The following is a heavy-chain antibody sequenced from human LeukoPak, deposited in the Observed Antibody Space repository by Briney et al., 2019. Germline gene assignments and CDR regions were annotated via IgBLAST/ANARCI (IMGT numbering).Heavy chain of an antibody. CDR2: ISAYNGNT. J-gene: IGHJ4*02. V-gene: IGHV1-18*01. Sequence: ASVKVSCKASGYTFTSYGISWVRQAPGQGLEWMGWISAYNGNTNYAQKLQGRVTMTTDTSTSTAYMELRSLRSDDTAVYYCATDLLAAATATGPYWGQGTLVTVSS. CDR3: ATDLLAAATATGPY. D-gene: IGHD6-13*01. CDR1: GYTFTSYG.